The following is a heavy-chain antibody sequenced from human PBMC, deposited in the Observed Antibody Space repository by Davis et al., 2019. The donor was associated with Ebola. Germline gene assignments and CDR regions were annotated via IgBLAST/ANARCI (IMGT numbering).Heavy chain of an antibody. V-gene: IGHV1-18*01. CDR1: GYTFTSYG. Sequence: AASVKVSCKASGYTFTSYGISWVRQAPGQGLEWMGWISAYNGNTNYAQKLQGRVTMTTDTSTSTAYMELRSLRSDDTAVYYCARDRLISVVTNYYYNGMDVWGQGTTVTVSS. D-gene: IGHD2-21*02. CDR2: ISAYNGNT. J-gene: IGHJ6*02. CDR3: ARDRLISVVTNYYYNGMDV.